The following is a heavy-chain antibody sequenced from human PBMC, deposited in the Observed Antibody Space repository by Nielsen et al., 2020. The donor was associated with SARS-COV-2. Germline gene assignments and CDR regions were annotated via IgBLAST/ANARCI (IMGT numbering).Heavy chain of an antibody. D-gene: IGHD3-10*01. CDR2: INTPATI. CDR3: ARGSFGELLSPFDS. CDR1: GFTFSDYY. Sequence: GGSLRLSCAASGFTFSDYYMSWVRQSPGRGLEWVSYINTPATIYYADSLKGRFTISRDNPKNSLYLQMNSLRAEDTAVYYCARGSFGELLSPFDSWGRGTLVTVSS. J-gene: IGHJ4*02. V-gene: IGHV3-11*01.